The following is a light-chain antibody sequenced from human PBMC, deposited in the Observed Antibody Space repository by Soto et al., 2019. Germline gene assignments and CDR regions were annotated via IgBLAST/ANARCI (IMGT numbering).Light chain of an antibody. J-gene: IGKJ3*01. CDR1: QSVSRSS. CDR3: QQYGSSPFT. V-gene: IGKV3-20*01. CDR2: GAS. Sequence: EIVLTQSPGTLSLSPGERATLSCRASQSVSRSSLAWYQQKPGQTPRLLFYGASSRATGIPDRFSGSGSGTDFTLTISRLEPEDFAVYYCQQYGSSPFTFGPGTKVDIK.